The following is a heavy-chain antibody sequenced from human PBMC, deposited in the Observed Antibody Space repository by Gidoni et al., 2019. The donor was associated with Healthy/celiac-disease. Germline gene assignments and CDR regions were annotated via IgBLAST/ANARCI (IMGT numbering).Heavy chain of an antibody. V-gene: IGHV4-4*02. CDR3: ARDKRYSIGSHYYGMDV. CDR2: IYHSGST. Sequence: QVQLQESGPGLVKPSGTLSLTCAVSGGSISSSNWWSWVRQPPGKGLEWIGEIYHSGSTNYNPSLKSRVTISVDKSKNQFSLKLSSVTAADTAVYYCARDKRYSIGSHYYGMDVWGQGTTVTVSS. CDR1: GGSISSSNW. J-gene: IGHJ6*02. D-gene: IGHD1-20*01.